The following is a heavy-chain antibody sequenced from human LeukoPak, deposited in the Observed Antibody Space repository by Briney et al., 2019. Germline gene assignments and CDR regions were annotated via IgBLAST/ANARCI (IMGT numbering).Heavy chain of an antibody. D-gene: IGHD5-12*01. CDR1: GFTFSNYA. CDR3: AKRRDGESGLGNF. Sequence: PGGSLRLSCAASGFTFSNYAMSWVRQAPGMGLEWVSIISSSGGGTYYPDSVKGRFTISRDNSKNTLYLQMNSLRAEDTAVYYCAKRRDGESGLGNFGAHGALVTVSS. V-gene: IGHV3-23*01. CDR2: ISSSGGGT. J-gene: IGHJ1*01.